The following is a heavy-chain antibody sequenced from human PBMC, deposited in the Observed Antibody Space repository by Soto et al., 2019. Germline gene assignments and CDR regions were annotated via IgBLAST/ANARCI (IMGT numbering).Heavy chain of an antibody. J-gene: IGHJ6*03. Sequence: QVQLQQWGAGLLKPSVTLSLTCAVYGGSFSGYYWSWIRQTPGKGLEWIGEINDSGSTNNNPSLKSRVTILVDTPKNQFSLKLSSVTAADTAVYYCSRGLLLWFGELSRRGGYYDYMDVWGNGTTVTVSS. CDR2: INDSGST. CDR3: SRGLLLWFGELSRRGGYYDYMDV. V-gene: IGHV4-34*01. D-gene: IGHD3-10*01. CDR1: GGSFSGYY.